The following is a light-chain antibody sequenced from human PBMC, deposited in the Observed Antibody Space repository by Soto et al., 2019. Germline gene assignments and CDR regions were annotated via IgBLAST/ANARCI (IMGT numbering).Light chain of an antibody. CDR3: QHYNKWPLT. J-gene: IGKJ4*01. CDR2: GTS. CDR1: QSVSSN. Sequence: EIVMTQSPATLSESPGERATLSCRASQSVSSNLAWYQQKRGQAPRLLIYGTSTRATGIPARFSGSGSGTEFTLTISSLQSEDFAVYYCQHYNKWPLTFGGGTKVEI. V-gene: IGKV3-15*01.